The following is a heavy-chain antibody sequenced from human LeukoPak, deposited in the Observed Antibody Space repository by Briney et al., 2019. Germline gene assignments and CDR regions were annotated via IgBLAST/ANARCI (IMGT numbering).Heavy chain of an antibody. D-gene: IGHD2-2*01. CDR3: AKGDGGYCSSTSCLRFDY. Sequence: TGGSLRLSCAASGFTFSSYAMSWVRQAPGKGLEWVSAISGSGGSTYYADSVKGRFTISRDNSKNTLYLQMNSLRAEDTAVYYCAKGDGGYCSSTSCLRFDYWGQGTLVTVSS. CDR1: GFTFSSYA. J-gene: IGHJ4*02. V-gene: IGHV3-23*01. CDR2: ISGSGGST.